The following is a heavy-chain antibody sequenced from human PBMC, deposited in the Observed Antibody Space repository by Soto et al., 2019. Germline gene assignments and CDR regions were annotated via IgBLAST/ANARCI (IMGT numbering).Heavy chain of an antibody. V-gene: IGHV3-30*03. Sequence: QVQLVESGGGVVQPGRSLRLSCASSGFPFSSYGMHWVREAPGKGLEWVAVISYDGSNKYYADSVKGRFTIFRDNSASTLYPQMNSLRREDTALYYCVGGQYYFDYRGQGTLVTVST. J-gene: IGHJ4*02. CDR3: VGGQYYFDY. CDR2: ISYDGSNK. D-gene: IGHD3-10*01. CDR1: GFPFSSYG.